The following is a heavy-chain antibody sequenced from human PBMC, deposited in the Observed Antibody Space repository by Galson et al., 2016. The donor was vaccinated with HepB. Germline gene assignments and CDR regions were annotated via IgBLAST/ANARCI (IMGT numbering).Heavy chain of an antibody. CDR2: LFTSGVT. D-gene: IGHD1-1*01. CDR3: ARGQLLLN. J-gene: IGHJ4*02. V-gene: IGHV3-53*01. Sequence: SLRLSCAASGFAVNSNYMSWVRQAPGKGLECVSLLFTSGVTHYADSVKGRFTISRDNSKNTVYLQMNSLRVEDTAVYYCARGQLLLNWGQGTLVTVPS. CDR1: GFAVNSNY.